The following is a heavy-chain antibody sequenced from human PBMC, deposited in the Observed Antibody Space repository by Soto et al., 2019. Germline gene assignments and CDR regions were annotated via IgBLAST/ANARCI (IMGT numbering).Heavy chain of an antibody. J-gene: IGHJ3*02. V-gene: IGHV1-24*01. Sequence: ASVKVSCKVSGYTLTELSMHWVRQAPGKGLEWMGGFDPEDGETIYAQKFQGRVTMTEDTSTDTAYMELSSLRSEDTAVYYCATAAAKPVLRYFDWLPSPAFDIWGQGTMVTVSS. D-gene: IGHD3-9*01. CDR2: FDPEDGET. CDR1: GYTLTELS. CDR3: ATAAAKPVLRYFDWLPSPAFDI.